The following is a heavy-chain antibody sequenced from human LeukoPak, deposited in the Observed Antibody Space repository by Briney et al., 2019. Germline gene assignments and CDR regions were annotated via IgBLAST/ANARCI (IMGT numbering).Heavy chain of an antibody. J-gene: IGHJ4*02. CDR1: GGSISSGGYY. CDR2: IYYSGST. D-gene: IGHD3-22*01. Sequence: PSQTLSLTCTVSGGSISSGGYYWSWVRQHPGKGLEWIGYIYYSGSTYYNPSLKSPVTISVDTSKNQFSLKLSSVTAADTAVYYCARGHYYDSSGYYYWGQGTLVTVSS. CDR3: ARGHYYDSSGYYY. V-gene: IGHV4-31*01.